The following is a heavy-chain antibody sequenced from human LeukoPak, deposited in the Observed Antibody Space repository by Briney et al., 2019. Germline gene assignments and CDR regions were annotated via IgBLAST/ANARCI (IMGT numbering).Heavy chain of an antibody. D-gene: IGHD6-13*01. CDR2: INNDGVST. CDR3: AKTLGQLLAYFEY. CDR1: GFTLSSYW. V-gene: IGHV3-74*01. Sequence: GGSLRLSCATSGFTLSSYWMHWVRQVPGKGLEWLSRINNDGVSTSYADSVKGRFTISRDNSKNTLHLQMNSLSAEDTAVYHCAKTLGQLLAYFEYGGREILVGVPS. J-gene: IGHJ4*02.